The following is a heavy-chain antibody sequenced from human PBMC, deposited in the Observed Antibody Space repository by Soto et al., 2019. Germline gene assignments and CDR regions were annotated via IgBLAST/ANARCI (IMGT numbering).Heavy chain of an antibody. J-gene: IGHJ4*02. CDR1: GFTFSSYG. V-gene: IGHV3-30*18. D-gene: IGHD4-17*01. CDR2: ISYDGSNK. Sequence: GGSLRLSCAASGFTFSSYGMHWVRQAPGKGLEWVAVISYDGSNKYYADYVKGRFTISRDNSKNTLYLQMNSLRAEDTAVYYCANAHTVTTGETFDYWGQGTLVTVSS. CDR3: ANAHTVTTGETFDY.